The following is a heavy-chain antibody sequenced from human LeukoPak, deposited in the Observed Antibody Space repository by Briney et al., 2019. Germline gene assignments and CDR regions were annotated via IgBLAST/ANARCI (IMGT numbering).Heavy chain of an antibody. CDR3: SRRASAAYNDYMDV. J-gene: IGHJ6*03. CDR1: GYTFTACD. D-gene: IGHD6-13*01. Sequence: ASVKVSFKASGYTFTACDINWVRQAPGQGLEWMGWISAYKGNTNFAQKLQGRVTMTTDTSTSTAYMELRSLRSDDTAVYYCSRRASAAYNDYMDVWGKGTTGTVS. CDR2: ISAYKGNT. V-gene: IGHV1-18*01.